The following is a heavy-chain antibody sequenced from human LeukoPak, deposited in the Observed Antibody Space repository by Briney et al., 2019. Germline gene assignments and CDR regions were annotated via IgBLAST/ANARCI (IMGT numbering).Heavy chain of an antibody. CDR1: GFTFNNYG. V-gene: IGHV3-23*01. CDR2: ISGSGFNT. CDR3: ATYRQVLLPFES. D-gene: IGHD2-8*02. Sequence: GGSLRLSCAVSGFTFNNYGMSWVRQAPGKGLEWVSAISGSGFNTYYADSVKGRFTISRGNSKSTLSLQMNSLRAEDTAIYYCATYRQVLLPFESWGQGTLVTVSS. J-gene: IGHJ4*02.